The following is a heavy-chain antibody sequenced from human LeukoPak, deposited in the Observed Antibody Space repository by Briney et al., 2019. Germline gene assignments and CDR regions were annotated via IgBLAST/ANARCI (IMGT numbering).Heavy chain of an antibody. CDR3: EGTYYYDSSDDY. V-gene: IGHV3-23*01. CDR1: GFTFSSYA. D-gene: IGHD3-22*01. CDR2: ISGSGTST. Sequence: GGSLRLSCAASGFTFSSYAMSWVRQAPGKGLEWVLAISGSGTSTYYADSVKGRFTISRDNSKNTLYLQMNSLRAEDTAVYYCEGTYYYDSSDDYWGQGTLVTVSS. J-gene: IGHJ4*02.